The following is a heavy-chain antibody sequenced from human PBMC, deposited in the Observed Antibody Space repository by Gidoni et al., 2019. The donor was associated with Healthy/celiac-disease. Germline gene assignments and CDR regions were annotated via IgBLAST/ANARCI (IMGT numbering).Heavy chain of an antibody. CDR2: INHSGST. V-gene: IGHV4-34*01. CDR1: GGSVSGYY. CDR3: ARGTEYYDSSGYPLDY. Sequence: QVQLQQWGAGLLKPSETLSLTCAVYGGSVSGYYWSWIRQPPGKGLEWIGEINHSGSTNYNPSLKSRVTISVDTSKNQFSLKLSSVTAADTAVYYCARGTEYYDSSGYPLDYWGQGTLVTVSS. D-gene: IGHD3-22*01. J-gene: IGHJ4*02.